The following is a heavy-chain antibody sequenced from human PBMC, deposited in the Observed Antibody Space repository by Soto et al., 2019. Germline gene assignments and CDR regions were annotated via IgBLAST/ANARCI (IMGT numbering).Heavy chain of an antibody. CDR1: GFTFTSYV. CDR3: ANQGRVGPYFYYSYMDV. CDR2: ISGSGGSP. V-gene: IGHV3-23*01. D-gene: IGHD1-26*01. J-gene: IGHJ6*03. Sequence: EVQLLESGGGLVQPGGSLRVSCAASGFTFTSYVMNWVRQAPGRGLEWVSSISGSGGSPYYADSVKGRFTISRDNSMNTLYLQMNSLRAEDTAVYSCANQGRVGPYFYYSYMDVWGKGTTVTVAS.